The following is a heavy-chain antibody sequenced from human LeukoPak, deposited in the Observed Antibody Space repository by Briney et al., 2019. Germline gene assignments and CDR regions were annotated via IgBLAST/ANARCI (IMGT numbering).Heavy chain of an antibody. D-gene: IGHD4-11*01. CDR1: GGSINTPNYY. J-gene: IGHJ4*02. V-gene: IGHV4-39*07. CDR3: ARDRGHDYSNYEVDY. CDR2: IFYSGGT. Sequence: SETLSLTCTVSGGSINTPNYYWGWIRQTPGKGLEWIGNIFYSGGTYYSPSLTSRVTISLDTSRNQFSLKLNSVTAADTAVYYCARDRGHDYSNYEVDYWGQGTLVTVSS.